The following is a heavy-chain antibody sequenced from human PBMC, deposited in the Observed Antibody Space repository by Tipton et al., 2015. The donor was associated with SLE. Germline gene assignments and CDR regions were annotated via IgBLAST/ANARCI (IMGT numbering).Heavy chain of an antibody. J-gene: IGHJ4*01. CDR3: AKASYGRGCPDY. V-gene: IGHV4-59*11. CDR2: IYYTGNT. D-gene: IGHD6-19*01. CDR1: GASISSHY. Sequence: TLSLTCTVSGASISSHYWSWIRQPPGKGLEWIGYIYYTGNTNYNPSLKSRVTISVDTSKNQFSLNLNFVTTADTAVYYCAKASYGRGCPDYWGHGILVTVSS.